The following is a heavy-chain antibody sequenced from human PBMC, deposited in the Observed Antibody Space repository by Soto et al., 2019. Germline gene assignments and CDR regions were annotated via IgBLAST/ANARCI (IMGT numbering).Heavy chain of an antibody. V-gene: IGHV1-8*01. Sequence: QVQLVQSGAEVRQPGASVKVSCKASGYTFTHFDINWVRQAPGHGLEWMGWMNPDSGKTAYAEKFRGRVTMTRNTSMSTAYMELTSLTSEDTAVYYCARAPDYGDFGRWFDPWGQGTQVIVSS. J-gene: IGHJ5*02. CDR3: ARAPDYGDFGRWFDP. D-gene: IGHD4-17*01. CDR2: MNPDSGKT. CDR1: GYTFTHFD.